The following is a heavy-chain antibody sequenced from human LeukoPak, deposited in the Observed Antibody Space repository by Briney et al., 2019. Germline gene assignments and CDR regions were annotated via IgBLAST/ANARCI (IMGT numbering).Heavy chain of an antibody. CDR1: GYTFPSYF. CDR3: AREYSSGYHHLDY. J-gene: IGHJ4*02. D-gene: IGHD3-22*01. Sequence: ASVKVSCKASGYTFPSYFMHWVRQAPGQGLEWMGIINPSGGSTSYAQKFQGRVTMTRDTSTSTVYMELSSLRSEDTAVYYCAREYSSGYHHLDYWGQGTLVTVSS. CDR2: INPSGGST. V-gene: IGHV1-46*01.